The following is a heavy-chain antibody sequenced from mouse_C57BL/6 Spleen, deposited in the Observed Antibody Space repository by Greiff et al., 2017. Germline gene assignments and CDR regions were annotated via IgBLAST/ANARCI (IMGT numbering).Heavy chain of an antibody. Sequence: EVKLQESGPGLVKPSQSLSLTCSVTGYSITSGYYWNWIRQFPGNKLEWMGYISYDGSNNYNPSLKNRISITRDTSKNQFFLKLNSVTTEDTATYYCARERYYGYAMDYWGQGTSVTVSS. D-gene: IGHD1-1*01. CDR1: GYSITSGYY. CDR3: ARERYYGYAMDY. CDR2: ISYDGSN. J-gene: IGHJ4*01. V-gene: IGHV3-6*01.